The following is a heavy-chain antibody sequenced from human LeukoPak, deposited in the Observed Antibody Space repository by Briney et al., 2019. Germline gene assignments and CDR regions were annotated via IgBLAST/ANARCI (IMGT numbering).Heavy chain of an antibody. CDR2: ISSNGGST. V-gene: IGHV3-64D*06. Sequence: GGSLRLSCSASGFTFSSYAMHWVRQAAGKGLEYVSAISSNGGSTYYADSVHGRFTISRDNSKNTLYLQMSSLRAEDTAVYYCVKDQSYYDILTGYGGYWFDPWGQGTLVTVSS. CDR3: VKDQSYYDILTGYGGYWFDP. CDR1: GFTFSSYA. J-gene: IGHJ5*02. D-gene: IGHD3-9*01.